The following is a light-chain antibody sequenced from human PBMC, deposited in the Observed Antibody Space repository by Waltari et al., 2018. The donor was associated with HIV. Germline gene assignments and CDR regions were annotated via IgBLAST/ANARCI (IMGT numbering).Light chain of an antibody. CDR3: LQYKDFPLT. Sequence: DIQMTQSPSTLSASVGDRVTITCRASQTSSRWLAWYQQKPGKAPKLLIYKASSLERGVPSRFSGSGSGTDFTLTISSLQPDDFATYYCLQYKDFPLTFGGGTKVEIK. J-gene: IGKJ4*01. V-gene: IGKV1-5*03. CDR2: KAS. CDR1: QTSSRW.